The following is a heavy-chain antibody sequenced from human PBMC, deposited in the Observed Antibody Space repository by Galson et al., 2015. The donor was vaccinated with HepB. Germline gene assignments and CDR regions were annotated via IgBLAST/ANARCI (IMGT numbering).Heavy chain of an antibody. CDR1: GFNFKIYD. Sequence: SLRLSCAASGFNFKIYDMNWVRQAPGKGLEWISFISDSGSGIFYADSVKGRFIISRDNAKNSLYLQMNSLRAEDTAVYYCARERETTPGVVIHDAYEIWGHGTMGT. V-gene: IGHV3-48*03. J-gene: IGHJ3*02. CDR2: ISDSGSGI. CDR3: ARERETTPGVVIHDAYEI. D-gene: IGHD3-3*01.